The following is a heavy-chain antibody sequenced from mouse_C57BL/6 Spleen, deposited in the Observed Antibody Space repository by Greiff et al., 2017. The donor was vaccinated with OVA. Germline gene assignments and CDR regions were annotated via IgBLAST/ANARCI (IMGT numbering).Heavy chain of an antibody. CDR3: ARRDEGYFDV. J-gene: IGHJ1*03. CDR2: IYPGSGST. D-gene: IGHD3-3*01. V-gene: IGHV1-55*01. CDR1: GYTFTSYW. Sequence: QVQLQQPGAELVKPGASVKMSCKASGYTFTSYWITWVKQRPGQGLVWIGDIYPGSGSTNYNEKFKSKATLTVDTSSSTAYMQLSSLTSEDSAVYYCARRDEGYFDVWGTGTTVTVSS.